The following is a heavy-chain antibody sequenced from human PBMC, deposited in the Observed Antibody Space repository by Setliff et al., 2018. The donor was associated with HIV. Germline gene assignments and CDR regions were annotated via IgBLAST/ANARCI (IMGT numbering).Heavy chain of an antibody. J-gene: IGHJ6*03. D-gene: IGHD1-20*01. CDR1: GYIFMNHY. Sequence: ASVKVSCKASGYIFMNHYMHWVRQAPGQGLEWVGWISGYNGNTNYAQKLQGRVTMTTDTSTSTAYMELRSLRSDDTAVYYCARDRRAYTLLYYYYMDVWGKGTTVTVSS. CDR3: ARDRRAYTLLYYYYMDV. V-gene: IGHV1-18*04. CDR2: ISGYNGNT.